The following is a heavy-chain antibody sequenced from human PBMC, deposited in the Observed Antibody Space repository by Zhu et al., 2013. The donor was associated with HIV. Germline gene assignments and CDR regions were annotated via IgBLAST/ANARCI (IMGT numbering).Heavy chain of an antibody. CDR3: ARDRLISMKVVRPWFDP. Sequence: QVQLVQSGAEVKKPGASVKVSCKASGYTFTGYYMHWVRQTPGQGLEWMGWINPKSGGTKYAQKFQVRVTMTRDTSIRTAYMELSRLRSDDTAVYYCARDRLISMKVVRPWFDPWGQGTLVTVSS. V-gene: IGHV1-2*02. CDR1: GYTFTGYY. J-gene: IGHJ5*02. CDR2: INPKSGGT. D-gene: IGHD3-22*01.